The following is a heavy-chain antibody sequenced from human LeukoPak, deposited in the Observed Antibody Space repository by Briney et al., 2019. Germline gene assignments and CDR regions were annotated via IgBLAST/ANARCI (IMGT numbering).Heavy chain of an antibody. V-gene: IGHV4-59*08. D-gene: IGHD1-26*01. Sequence: SETLSLTCTVSGGSINSYYWNWIRQPPGKGLEWIGYIYYSGSTYYNPSLKSRVTISVDTSKNQFSLKLSSVTAADTAVYYCARTRAGADYWGQGTLVTVSS. CDR1: GGSINSYY. CDR3: ARTRAGADY. CDR2: IYYSGST. J-gene: IGHJ4*02.